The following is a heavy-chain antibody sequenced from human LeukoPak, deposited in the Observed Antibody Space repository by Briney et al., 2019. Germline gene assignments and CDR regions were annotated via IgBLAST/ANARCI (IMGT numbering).Heavy chain of an antibody. V-gene: IGHV1-18*01. CDR3: AREQWELPPDY. D-gene: IGHD1-26*01. CDR2: ISTYNGNT. CDR1: GYTFTSYG. J-gene: IGHJ4*02. Sequence: ASVKVSCKASGYTFTSYGISWVRQAPGQGLEWMGWISTYNGNTNYAQKLQGRATMTTDTSTSTAYMELRSLRSDDTAVYYCAREQWELPPDYWGQGTLVTVSS.